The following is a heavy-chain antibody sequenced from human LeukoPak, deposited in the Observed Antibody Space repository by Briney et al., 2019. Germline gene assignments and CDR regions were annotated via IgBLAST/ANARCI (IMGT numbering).Heavy chain of an antibody. CDR3: ARDGGSSSWFDY. Sequence: GESLKISCMVSGYTFTNYWIDWVRQMPGKGLEWMGVIFPDDSENRYSPSFQGQVTISADKSISTAYLQWSGLKASDTAMYYCARDGGSSSWFDYWGQGTLVTVSS. CDR1: GYTFTNYW. V-gene: IGHV5-51*01. D-gene: IGHD6-6*01. J-gene: IGHJ4*02. CDR2: IFPDDSEN.